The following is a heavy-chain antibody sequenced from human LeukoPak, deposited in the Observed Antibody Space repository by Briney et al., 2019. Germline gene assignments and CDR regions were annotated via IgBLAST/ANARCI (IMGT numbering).Heavy chain of an antibody. Sequence: PGGSLRLSCAASGFTFSDAWMSWVRQAPGKGLEWVALFKSKADGGAIDYVAPVKGRFTISRDNSKNTLYLQMNSLRAEDTAVYYCARDPTMTHKLNTPEDAFDIWGQGTMVTVSS. CDR3: ARDPTMTHKLNTPEDAFDI. V-gene: IGHV3-15*01. J-gene: IGHJ3*02. CDR1: GFTFSDAW. CDR2: FKSKADGGAI. D-gene: IGHD3-22*01.